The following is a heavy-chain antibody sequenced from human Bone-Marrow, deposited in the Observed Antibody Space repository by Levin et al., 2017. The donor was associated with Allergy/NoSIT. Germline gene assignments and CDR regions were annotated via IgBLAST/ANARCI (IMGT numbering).Heavy chain of an antibody. V-gene: IGHV1-69*04. Sequence: SVKVSCKASGGTFSSYPISWVRQAPGQGLEWMGRIIPILGIANYAQKFQGRVTITADKSTSTAYMELSSLRSEDTAVYYCARDNSKGIAVAGTLGYYYYGMDVWGQGTTVTVSS. CDR1: GGTFSSYP. CDR3: ARDNSKGIAVAGTLGYYYYGMDV. D-gene: IGHD6-19*01. CDR2: IIPILGIA. J-gene: IGHJ6*02.